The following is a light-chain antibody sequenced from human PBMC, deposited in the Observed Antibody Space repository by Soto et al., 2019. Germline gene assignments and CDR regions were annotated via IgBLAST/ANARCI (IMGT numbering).Light chain of an antibody. J-gene: IGLJ2*01. CDR3: SSYVRSNALV. V-gene: IGLV2-23*01. CDR2: EDN. Sequence: QSALTQPASVSGSPGQSITISCTGTSSDVGSYNLVSWYQHHPDKAPKFVIYEDNKRPSGISDRFSGSKSGNTASLTISGLQAEDEADYYCSSYVRSNALVFGGGTKVTVL. CDR1: SSDVGSYNL.